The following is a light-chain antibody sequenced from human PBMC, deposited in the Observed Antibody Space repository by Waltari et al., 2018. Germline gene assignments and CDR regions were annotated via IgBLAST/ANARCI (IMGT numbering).Light chain of an antibody. CDR2: DVS. CDR1: SSDVGRYNY. CDR3: NSYASNSNGL. Sequence: QSALTQPASVSGSPGQSITISCTGTSSDVGRYNYVSWYQQHPGKAPKLLVCDVSNRPSGVPSRFSGSKSGNTASLTISGLQAADEAHYYCNSYASNSNGLFGGGTKLTIL. V-gene: IGLV2-14*03. J-gene: IGLJ2*01.